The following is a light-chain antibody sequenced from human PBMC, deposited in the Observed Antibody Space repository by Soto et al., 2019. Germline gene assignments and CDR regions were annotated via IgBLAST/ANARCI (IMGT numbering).Light chain of an antibody. Sequence: QSALTQPASVSGSPGQSITISCTGTSRDIGGYHFVSWYQHHPGKAPKLLIYGVNDRPSAVSIRFSGSKAGNTASLTISRLQAEDEAYYYCSAYRDNISLHFGGGTKLTVL. V-gene: IGLV2-14*01. CDR1: SRDIGGYHF. CDR2: GVN. J-gene: IGLJ2*01. CDR3: SAYRDNISLH.